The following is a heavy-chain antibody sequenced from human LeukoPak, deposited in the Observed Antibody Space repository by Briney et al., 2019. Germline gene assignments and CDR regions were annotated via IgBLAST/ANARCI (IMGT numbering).Heavy chain of an antibody. CDR3: AREKVEETYYYYMDV. J-gene: IGHJ6*03. CDR2: IYTSGST. V-gene: IGHV4-4*07. CDR1: GGSVSSYY. Sequence: SETLSLTCSVSGGSVSSYYWSWIRQPAGKGLEWIGRIYTSGSTNYNPSLKSRVTMSVDTSKNQFSLKLSSVTAADMAVYYCAREKVEETYYYYMDVWGKGTTVTVSS.